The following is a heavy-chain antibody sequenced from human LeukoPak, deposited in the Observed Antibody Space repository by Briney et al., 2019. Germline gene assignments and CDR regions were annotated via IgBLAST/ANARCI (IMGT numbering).Heavy chain of an antibody. V-gene: IGHV3-73*01. CDR3: TRDSGTYNWFDP. CDR1: GFTFSDSA. CDR2: MDKETNLYAT. D-gene: IGHD1-26*01. Sequence: PGGSLTLFCVASGFTFSDSAIHWVRQSSGKGLEWIGDMDKETNLYATALAASVKGRFTVSSDDSKNTAYLHMNSLKTEDTALYYCTRDSGTYNWFDPWGQGTLVTVSS. J-gene: IGHJ5*02.